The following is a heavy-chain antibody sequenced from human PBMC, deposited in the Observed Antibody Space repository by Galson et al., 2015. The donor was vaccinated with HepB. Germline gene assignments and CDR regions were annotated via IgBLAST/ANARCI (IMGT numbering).Heavy chain of an antibody. V-gene: IGHV3-15*01. CDR1: GFTSSNTW. D-gene: IGHD3-10*01. J-gene: IGHJ4*02. CDR3: ATGRGISGPNNDCDD. CDR2: IRSKAAGGKT. Sequence: SLRLSCAASGFTSSNTWMNWVRQVPGKGLEWIGRIRSKAAGGKTDFAAPVKGRFTISRDDSKNLLYLEMNSLKSEDTAVYYCATGRGISGPNNDCDDWGQGTLVAVSS.